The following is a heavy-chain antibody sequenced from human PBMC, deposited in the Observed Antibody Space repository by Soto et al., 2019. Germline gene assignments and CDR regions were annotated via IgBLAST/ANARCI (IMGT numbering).Heavy chain of an antibody. CDR3: AKDHVVGATTVYYFDY. D-gene: IGHD1-26*01. V-gene: IGHV3-23*01. CDR1: GFTFSSYA. CDR2: ISGGGGNT. J-gene: IGHJ4*02. Sequence: AGGSLRLSCAASGFTFSSYAMRWVRQAPGKGLEWVSAISGGGGNTYYADSVKGRFTISRDNFKNTLYLQMNSLRAEDTAVYYCAKDHVVGATTVYYFDYWGQGTLVTVSS.